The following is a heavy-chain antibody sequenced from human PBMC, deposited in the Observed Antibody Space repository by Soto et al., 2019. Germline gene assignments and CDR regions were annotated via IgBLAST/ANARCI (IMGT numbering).Heavy chain of an antibody. CDR1: GGTFSTYA. CDR2: ILPLFGTA. CDR3: ARGVHYDSSGYYYFY. Sequence: QVQLLQSGAEVKKPGSSVKVSCKASGGTFSTYAIDWVRQAPGQGLEGMGGILPLFGTAKYAQNFQGRITITADEATNTAYMELRSLRSQDTAVYYCARGVHYDSSGYYYFYWGQGTLVTVSS. V-gene: IGHV1-69*01. J-gene: IGHJ4*02. D-gene: IGHD3-22*01.